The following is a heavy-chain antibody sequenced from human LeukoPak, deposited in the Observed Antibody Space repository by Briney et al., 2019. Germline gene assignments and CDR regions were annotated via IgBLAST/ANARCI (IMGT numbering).Heavy chain of an antibody. J-gene: IGHJ4*02. V-gene: IGHV3-74*01. CDR3: ARGVGDFWSAYYGLDY. CDR2: INSDGSST. D-gene: IGHD3-3*01. Sequence: GGSLRLSCAAPGFTFSTYWMHWVRQAPGKGLVWVSRINSDGSSTTYADSVKGRFTISRDNAKNTLYLQMNSLRAEDTAVYYCARGVGDFWSAYYGLDYWGQGTLVTVSS. CDR1: GFTFSTYW.